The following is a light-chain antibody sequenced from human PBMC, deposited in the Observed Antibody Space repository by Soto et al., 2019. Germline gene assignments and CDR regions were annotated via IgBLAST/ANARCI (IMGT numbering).Light chain of an antibody. J-gene: IGLJ2*01. CDR2: DNN. CDR1: RSNIGNNY. Sequence: QSVLTQPPSVSAAPGQKVTISCSGSRSNIGNNYVSWYQQFPGTAPKLLIYDNNKRPSGIPDRFSVSKSGTSATLGITGLQTGDEADYYCGTWDGSLSAVVFGGGTKVTVL. V-gene: IGLV1-51*01. CDR3: GTWDGSLSAVV.